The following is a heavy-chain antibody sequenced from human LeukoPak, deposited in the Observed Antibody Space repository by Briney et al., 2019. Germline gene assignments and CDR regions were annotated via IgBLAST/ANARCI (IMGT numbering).Heavy chain of an antibody. D-gene: IGHD3-22*01. CDR3: ARVPLASYYDSSGYQYFQH. CDR2: INPNSGGT. V-gene: IGHV1-2*02. CDR1: GYTFTGYY. Sequence: ASVKVSCKASGYTFTGYYMHWVRQAPGQGLEWMGWINPNSGGTNYAQKFQGRVTMTRDTSISTAYMELSRLRSDDTAVYFCARVPLASYYDSSGYQYFQHWGQGTLVTVP. J-gene: IGHJ1*01.